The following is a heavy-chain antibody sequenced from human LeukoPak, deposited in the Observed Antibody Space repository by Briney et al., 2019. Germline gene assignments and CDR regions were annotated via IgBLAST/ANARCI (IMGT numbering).Heavy chain of an antibody. CDR2: ISAYNGNT. D-gene: IGHD3-10*01. Sequence: ASVTVSCKASGYTFTSYGISWVRQAPGQGLEWMGWISAYNGNTNYAQKLQGRVTMTTDTSTSTAYMELRSLRSDDTAVYYCARVRILWFGELSNFDYWGQGTLVTVSS. J-gene: IGHJ4*02. CDR3: ARVRILWFGELSNFDY. V-gene: IGHV1-18*04. CDR1: GYTFTSYG.